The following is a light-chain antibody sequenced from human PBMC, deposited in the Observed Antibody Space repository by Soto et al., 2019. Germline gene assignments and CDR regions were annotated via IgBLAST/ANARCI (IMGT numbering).Light chain of an antibody. CDR1: SSNIGAGYD. Sequence: QSVLTQPPSVSGAPGQRVTISCTGSSSNIGAGYDVHWYQQLPGTAPKLLMYANSNRPSGVPDRFSGSTSGTSVPPDITGLQAEDEADYYCQSYDTSLSVVFGGGTKLTVL. J-gene: IGLJ2*01. CDR3: QSYDTSLSVV. V-gene: IGLV1-40*01. CDR2: ANS.